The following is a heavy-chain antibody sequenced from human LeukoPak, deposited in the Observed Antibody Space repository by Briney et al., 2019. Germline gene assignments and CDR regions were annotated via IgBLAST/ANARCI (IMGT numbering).Heavy chain of an antibody. Sequence: GESLKISCKGSGYSFTSYWIGWVRQMPGKGLEWMGIIYPGDSDTRYSPSFQGQVTISADKSISTAYLQWSSLKASDTAMYYCARGDDSSGYYSSYFDYWGQGTPVTVSS. D-gene: IGHD3-22*01. CDR3: ARGDDSSGYYSSYFDY. CDR1: GYSFTSYW. J-gene: IGHJ4*02. CDR2: IYPGDSDT. V-gene: IGHV5-51*01.